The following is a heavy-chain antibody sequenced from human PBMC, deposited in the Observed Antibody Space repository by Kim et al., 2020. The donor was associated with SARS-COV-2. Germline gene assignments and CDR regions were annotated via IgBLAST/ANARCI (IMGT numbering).Heavy chain of an antibody. V-gene: IGHV3-11*01. Sequence: KGRFPISRDNAKNSLYLQMNSLRAEDTAVYYCARGGSGSYWRDYYYGMDVWGQGTTVTVSS. J-gene: IGHJ6*02. CDR3: ARGGSGSYWRDYYYGMDV. D-gene: IGHD1-26*01.